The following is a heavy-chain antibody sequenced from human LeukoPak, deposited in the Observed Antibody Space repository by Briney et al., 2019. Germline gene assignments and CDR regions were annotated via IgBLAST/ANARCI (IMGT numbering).Heavy chain of an antibody. CDR2: ISGSGGRI. CDR1: GFTFSSYA. Sequence: PGGSLRLSCAASGFTFSSYAMSWVRQAPGKGLEWVSAISGSGGRIYYGASVKGRFTISRDNSKNTLNLQMNSLRAEDTAVYYCAKAGSSSSHRGAFDIWGQGTMVTVSS. V-gene: IGHV3-23*01. D-gene: IGHD6-13*01. J-gene: IGHJ3*02. CDR3: AKAGSSSSHRGAFDI.